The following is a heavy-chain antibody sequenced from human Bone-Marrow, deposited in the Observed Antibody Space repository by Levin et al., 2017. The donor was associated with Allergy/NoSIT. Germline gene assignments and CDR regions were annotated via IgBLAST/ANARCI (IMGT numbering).Heavy chain of an antibody. CDR3: VTDIRPFHQGFSYYYYYGMDV. V-gene: IGHV3-15*01. Sequence: GGSLRLSCRTSGFSFNKAWMSWVRQVPGKGLEWVARIKNTTDGATTHYAAPVKGRFTISRSDSKNTLYLQMISLKTEDTAVYYCVTDIRPFHQGFSYYYYYGMDVWGQGTTVTVSS. CDR2: IKNTTDGATT. D-gene: IGHD3-10*01. CDR1: GFSFNKAW. J-gene: IGHJ6*02.